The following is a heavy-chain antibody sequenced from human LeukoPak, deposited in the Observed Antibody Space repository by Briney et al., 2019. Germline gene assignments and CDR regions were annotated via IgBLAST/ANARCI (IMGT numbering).Heavy chain of an antibody. D-gene: IGHD6-19*01. J-gene: IGHJ5*01. CDR2: ISGSGSST. Sequence: GGSLRLSCAASGFTFSSYAMSWDRQAPGKGLEWVSAISGSGSSTYYAGSVKGRFTISRDNSKNTLYLQMNSLRAEDTAVYYCARAHTGYSSGWYNWFDSWGRGTLVTVSS. CDR1: GFTFSSYA. V-gene: IGHV3-23*01. CDR3: ARAHTGYSSGWYNWFDS.